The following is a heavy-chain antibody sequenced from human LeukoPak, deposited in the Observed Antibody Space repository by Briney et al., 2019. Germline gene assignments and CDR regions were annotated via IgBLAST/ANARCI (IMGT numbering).Heavy chain of an antibody. Sequence: GGSLRPSCAASGFTFSDYYMSWIRQAPGKGLEWVSYISSSGSTISYADSVKGRFTISRDNAKNSLYLQMNSLRAEDTAVYYCARGTMIVVEYYYYYYMDVWGKGTTVTVSS. D-gene: IGHD3-22*01. V-gene: IGHV3-11*04. CDR3: ARGTMIVVEYYYYYYMDV. J-gene: IGHJ6*03. CDR1: GFTFSDYY. CDR2: ISSSGSTI.